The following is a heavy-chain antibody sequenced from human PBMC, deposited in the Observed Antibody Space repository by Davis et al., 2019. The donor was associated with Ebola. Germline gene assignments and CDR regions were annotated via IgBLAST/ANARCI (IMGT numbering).Heavy chain of an antibody. CDR2: ISGSGGST. J-gene: IGHJ6*02. CDR1: GFTFSSYA. Sequence: GESLKISCAASGFTFSSYAMSWVRQAPGKGLEWVSAISGSGGSTYYADSVKGRFAISRDNSKNTLYLQMNSLRAEDTALYYCAKGIAAAGNLYYYGMDVWGQGTTVTVSS. D-gene: IGHD6-13*01. CDR3: AKGIAAAGNLYYYGMDV. V-gene: IGHV3-23*01.